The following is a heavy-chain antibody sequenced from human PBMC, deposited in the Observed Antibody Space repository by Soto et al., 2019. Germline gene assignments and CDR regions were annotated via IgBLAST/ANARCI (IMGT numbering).Heavy chain of an antibody. CDR2: IIPIFGTA. CDR3: ARSANQWLPTFDY. D-gene: IGHD6-19*01. Sequence: SVKVSCKASGGTFSSYAISWVRQAPGQGLEWMGGIIPIFGTANYAQKFQGRVTITADESTSTAYMELSSLRSEDTAVYYCARSANQWLPTFDYWGQGTLVTVSS. J-gene: IGHJ4*02. CDR1: GGTFSSYA. V-gene: IGHV1-69*13.